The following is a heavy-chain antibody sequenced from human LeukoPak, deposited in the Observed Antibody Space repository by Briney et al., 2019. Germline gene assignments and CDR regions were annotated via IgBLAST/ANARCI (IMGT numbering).Heavy chain of an antibody. CDR3: ARGTQHPRRGFDP. CDR1: GGSISSSSYY. V-gene: IGHV4-39*07. CDR2: IYYSGST. Sequence: SETLSLTCTVSGGSISSSSYYWDWIRQPPGKGLEWIGSIYYSGSTYYNPSLKSRVTISVDTSKNQFSLKLSSVTAADTAVYYCARGTQHPRRGFDPWGQGTLVTVSS. D-gene: IGHD2-2*01. J-gene: IGHJ5*02.